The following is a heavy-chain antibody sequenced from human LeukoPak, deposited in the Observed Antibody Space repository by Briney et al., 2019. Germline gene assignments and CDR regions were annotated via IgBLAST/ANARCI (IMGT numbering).Heavy chain of an antibody. CDR3: AAGYSYGTNLDH. Sequence: GGCLRLSCAASGFTFSSYWMSWVRQAPGKGLEWVANIKQDGSEKYYVDSVKGRFTISRDNAKNSVSLQMNSLRAEDTAVYYCAAGYSYGTNLDHWGQGTLVTVSS. CDR1: GFTFSSYW. J-gene: IGHJ5*02. V-gene: IGHV3-7*01. D-gene: IGHD5-18*01. CDR2: IKQDGSEK.